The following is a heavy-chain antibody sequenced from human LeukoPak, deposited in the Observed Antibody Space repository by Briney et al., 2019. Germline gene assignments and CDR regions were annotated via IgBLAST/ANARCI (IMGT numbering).Heavy chain of an antibody. CDR2: ISGSGGST. V-gene: IGHV3-23*01. Sequence: GGSLRLSCAASGFTFSSYAMRWVRQAPGKGLEWVSTISGSGGSTYYADSVKGRFTISRDNSKNTLYLQLNSLTAEDTAAYYCARGDRNPFDYWGQGTLVTVSS. D-gene: IGHD1-14*01. J-gene: IGHJ4*02. CDR1: GFTFSSYA. CDR3: ARGDRNPFDY.